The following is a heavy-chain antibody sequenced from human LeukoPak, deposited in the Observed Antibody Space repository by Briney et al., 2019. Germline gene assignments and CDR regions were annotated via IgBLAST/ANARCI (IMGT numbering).Heavy chain of an antibody. J-gene: IGHJ5*02. CDR1: GFTFSSYA. V-gene: IGHV3-23*01. Sequence: PGGSLRLSCAASGFTFSSYAMSWVRQAPGKGLEWVSAISGSGGSTYYADSVKGRFTISRDNSKSTLYLQMNSLRAEDTAVYYCAKEDNDYGDYVSGPWFDPWGQGTLVTVSS. CDR3: AKEDNDYGDYVSGPWFDP. CDR2: ISGSGGST. D-gene: IGHD4-17*01.